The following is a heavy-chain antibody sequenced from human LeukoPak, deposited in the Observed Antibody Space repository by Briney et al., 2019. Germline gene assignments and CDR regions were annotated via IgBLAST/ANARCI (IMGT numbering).Heavy chain of an antibody. V-gene: IGHV3-23*01. CDR1: GFTFRNYA. CDR3: ARETSTGKYPQNVPDY. CDR2: ISDSAAGA. J-gene: IGHJ4*02. Sequence: PGGSQRLSCAASGFTFRNYAMSWVRQAPEKGLEWVSAISDSAAGAYYADSVKGRFTISRDNSKNTLYLQMSSLSVEDTAVYYCARETSTGKYPQNVPDYWGQGTLVTVSS. D-gene: IGHD2-8*02.